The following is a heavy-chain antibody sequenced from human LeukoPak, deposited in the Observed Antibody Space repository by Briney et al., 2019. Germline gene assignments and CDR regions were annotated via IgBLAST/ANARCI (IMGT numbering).Heavy chain of an antibody. D-gene: IGHD2-2*01. CDR1: GYTFTSYG. J-gene: IGHJ4*02. V-gene: IGHV1-18*01. CDR2: ISAYNGNT. Sequence: ASVKVSCKASGYTFTSYGISWVRQAPGQGLEWMGWISAYNGNTMYAQNLQGRVTMTTDTSTSTAYMDLRSLRSDDTAVYYCARGSRDCSSTSCYAGIHYWGQGTLVTVSS. CDR3: ARGSRDCSSTSCYAGIHY.